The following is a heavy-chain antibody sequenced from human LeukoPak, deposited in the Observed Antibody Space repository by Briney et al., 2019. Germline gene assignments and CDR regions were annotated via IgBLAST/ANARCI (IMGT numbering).Heavy chain of an antibody. CDR3: ASDGENWNYGNFDY. CDR2: IKQDGSEK. J-gene: IGHJ4*02. Sequence: GGSLRLSCAASGFTFSSYWMSWVRQAPGKGLEWVANIKQDGSEKYYVDSVKGRFTISRDNAKNSLYLQMNSLRAEDTAVYYCASDGENWNYGNFDYWGQGTLVTVSS. CDR1: GFTFSSYW. D-gene: IGHD1-7*01. V-gene: IGHV3-7*01.